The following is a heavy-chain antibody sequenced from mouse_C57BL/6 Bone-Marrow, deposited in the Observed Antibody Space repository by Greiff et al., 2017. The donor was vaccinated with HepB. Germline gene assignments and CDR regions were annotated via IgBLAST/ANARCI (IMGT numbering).Heavy chain of an antibody. J-gene: IGHJ1*03. D-gene: IGHD2-3*01. CDR2: IHPNSGST. CDR3: AFDGYYGYFDV. Sequence: QVQLKQPGAELVKPGASVKLSCKASGYTFTSYWMHWVKQRPGQGLEWIGMIHPNSGSTNYNEKFKSKATLTVDKSSSTAYMQLSSLTSEDSAVYYCAFDGYYGYFDVWGTGTTVTVSS. CDR1: GYTFTSYW. V-gene: IGHV1-64*01.